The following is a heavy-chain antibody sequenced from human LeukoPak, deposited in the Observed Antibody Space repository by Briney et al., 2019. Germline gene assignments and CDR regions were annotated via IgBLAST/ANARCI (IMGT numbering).Heavy chain of an antibody. CDR3: ARGTVVGSHFDY. J-gene: IGHJ4*02. V-gene: IGHV3-23*01. Sequence: PGGSLRLSCAASEFTFRNCAMNWVRQAPGKGLEWVSGISGSGGSTNYADSVKGRLTISRDNSKNTLYLQMNSLRAEDTAVYYCARGTVVGSHFDYWGQGTLVTVSS. CDR1: EFTFRNCA. D-gene: IGHD2-15*01. CDR2: ISGSGGST.